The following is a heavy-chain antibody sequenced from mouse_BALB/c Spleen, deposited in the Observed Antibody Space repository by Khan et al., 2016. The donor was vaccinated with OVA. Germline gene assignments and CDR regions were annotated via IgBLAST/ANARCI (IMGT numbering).Heavy chain of an antibody. J-gene: IGHJ3*01. CDR1: GYSFTSYY. Sequence: VQLQQSGPELMKPGASVNISCKASGYSFTSYYIHWVKQSHGKSLEWIGYIDPFNGGTDYNQKFKGKATLTVDKSSNTAYMHLSSLTSEDSAVYYCAMVTFDYWGQGTLVTVSA. V-gene: IGHV1S135*01. CDR2: IDPFNGGT. D-gene: IGHD2-13*01. CDR3: AMVTFDY.